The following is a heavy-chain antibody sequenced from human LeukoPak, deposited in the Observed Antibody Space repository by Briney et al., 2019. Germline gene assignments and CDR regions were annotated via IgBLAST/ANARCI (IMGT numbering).Heavy chain of an antibody. Sequence: SQTLSLTCAISGDSVSSNSGTWNWLRQSPSRGLEWLGRTYYKSKWYNDYAVSVKSRITINPDTSKNQFSLQLNSVTPEDTAVYYCARVSSPWSPRDAFDIWGQGTMVTVSS. CDR3: ARVSSPWSPRDAFDI. CDR2: TYYKSKWYN. CDR1: GDSVSSNSGT. V-gene: IGHV6-1*01. J-gene: IGHJ3*02. D-gene: IGHD1-26*01.